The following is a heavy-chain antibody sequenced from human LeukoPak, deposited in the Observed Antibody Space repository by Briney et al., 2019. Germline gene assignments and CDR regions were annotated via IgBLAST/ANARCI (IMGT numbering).Heavy chain of an antibody. Sequence: PGRSLRLSCTASGFTFGDYAMSWFRQAPGKGLEWVGFIRSKAYGGTTEYAASVKGRFTISRDDSKSIAYLQMNSLKTEDTAVYYCTREVNDYVWGSYRSSYYYYYMDVWGKGTTVTVSS. CDR2: IRSKAYGGTT. V-gene: IGHV3-49*03. D-gene: IGHD3-16*02. J-gene: IGHJ6*03. CDR3: TREVNDYVWGSYRSSYYYYYMDV. CDR1: GFTFGDYA.